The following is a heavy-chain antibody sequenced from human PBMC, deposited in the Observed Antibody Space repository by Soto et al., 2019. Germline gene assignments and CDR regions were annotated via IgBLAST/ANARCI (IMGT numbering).Heavy chain of an antibody. Sequence: QVQLVESGGGVVLPGRSLRLSCAASGFTFSSYGMQWVRQAPGKGLEWVAVIWYDGSNQYYADSVKGRFTISRDNSKNTLYLQMNSLRADDTAVYYCARDRGDLGDALDIWGQGAMVTVSS. J-gene: IGHJ3*02. CDR2: IWYDGSNQ. V-gene: IGHV3-33*01. CDR1: GFTFSSYG. CDR3: ARDRGDLGDALDI. D-gene: IGHD2-21*02.